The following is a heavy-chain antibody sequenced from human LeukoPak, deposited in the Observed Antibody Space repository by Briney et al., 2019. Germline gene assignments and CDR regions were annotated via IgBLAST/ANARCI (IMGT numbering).Heavy chain of an antibody. CDR2: TSKDGSDT. D-gene: IGHD6-25*01. Sequence: GGSLRLSCAVSGFTFSDSWMHWVRQAPGKGPEWLSRTSKDGSDTVYADSAKGRLTASRDNAKNTVYLESTNLRPDDTALYYCARGGYSGSYYRFSWGRGTLVTVAS. CDR1: GFTFSDSW. J-gene: IGHJ4*02. V-gene: IGHV3-74*01. CDR3: ARGGYSGSYYRFS.